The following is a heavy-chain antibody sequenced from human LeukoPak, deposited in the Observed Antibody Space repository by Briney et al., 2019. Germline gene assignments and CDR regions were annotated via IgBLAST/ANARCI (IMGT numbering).Heavy chain of an antibody. CDR2: INPNSGGT. J-gene: IGHJ4*02. Sequence: ASVKVSCKASGYTFTGYYMHWVRQAPGQGLEWMGWINPNSGGTNYAQKFQGWVTMTRDTSISTAYMELSRLRSDDTAVYYCARDWDYYGSGSYRYFDYWGQGTLVTVSS. CDR3: ARDWDYYGSGSYRYFDY. CDR1: GYTFTGYY. V-gene: IGHV1-2*04. D-gene: IGHD3-10*01.